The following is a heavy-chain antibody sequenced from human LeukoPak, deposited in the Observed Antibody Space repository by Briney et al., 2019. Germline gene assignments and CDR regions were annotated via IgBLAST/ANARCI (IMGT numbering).Heavy chain of an antibody. J-gene: IGHJ4*02. CDR3: ARGHFGVVLDY. V-gene: IGHV3-21*01. Sequence: GGSLRPSCEGSGFTFSSYSMIWVRQAPGKGLEWVSSIRGDSTETRHADSLMGRFTISRDNAKKSLYLQMNSLRAEDTAVYYCARGHFGVVLDYWGQGTLVTVSS. CDR1: GFTFSSYS. CDR2: IRGDSTET. D-gene: IGHD3-3*01.